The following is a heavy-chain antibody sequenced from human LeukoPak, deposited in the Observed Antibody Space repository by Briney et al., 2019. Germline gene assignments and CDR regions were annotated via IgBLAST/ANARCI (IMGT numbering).Heavy chain of an antibody. V-gene: IGHV1-3*01. J-gene: IGHJ6*02. CDR3: ARVDYGDYYYGMDV. CDR2: INAGNGNT. Sequence: ASVKVSCKASGYTFTSYATHWVRQAPGQRLEWMGWINAGNGNTKYSQKFQGRVTITRDTSASTAYMELSSLRSEDTAVYYCARVDYGDYYYGMDVWGQGTTVTVSS. CDR1: GYTFTSYA. D-gene: IGHD4-17*01.